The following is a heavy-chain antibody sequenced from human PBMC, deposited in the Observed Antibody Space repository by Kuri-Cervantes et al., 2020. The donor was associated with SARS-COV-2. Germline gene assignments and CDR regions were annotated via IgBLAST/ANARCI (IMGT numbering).Heavy chain of an antibody. CDR1: GYTFTSYY. V-gene: IGHV1-46*01. CDR2: INPSGGST. CDR3: ARAQTVLNWFDP. J-gene: IGHJ5*02. D-gene: IGHD1-14*01. Sequence: ASVKVSCKASGYTFTSYYMHWVRQAPGQGLEWMGIINPSGGSTSYVQKFQGRVTMTTDTSTSTAYMELRSLRSDDTAVYYCARAQTVLNWFDPWGQGTLVTVSS.